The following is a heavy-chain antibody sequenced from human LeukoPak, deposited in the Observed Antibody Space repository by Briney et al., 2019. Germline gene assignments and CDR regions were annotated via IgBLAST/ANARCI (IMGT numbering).Heavy chain of an antibody. D-gene: IGHD4-17*01. V-gene: IGHV1-69*04. CDR2: IIPILGIA. J-gene: IGHJ3*02. CDR1: GGTFSSYA. CDR3: ARDRLYDYGDYPDNDAFDI. Sequence: GASVKVSCKASGGTFSSYAISWVRQAPGQGLEWMGRIIPILGIANYAQKFQGRVTITADKSTSTAYMELSSLRSEDTAVYYCARDRLYDYGDYPDNDAFDIWGQGTMVTVSS.